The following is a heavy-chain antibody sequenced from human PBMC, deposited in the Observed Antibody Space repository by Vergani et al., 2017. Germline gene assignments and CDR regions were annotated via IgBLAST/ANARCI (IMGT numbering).Heavy chain of an antibody. V-gene: IGHV1-3*01. J-gene: IGHJ6*03. Sequence: QVQLVQSGAEVKKPGASVKVSCKASGYTFTSYAMHWVRQAPGQRLEWMGWINAGNGNTKYSQKFQGRVTITRDTSASTAYMELSRLRSDDTAVYYCARGVPTIFGVVFPPAYYYYYMDVWGKGTTVTVSS. CDR1: GYTFTSYA. CDR2: INAGNGNT. CDR3: ARGVPTIFGVVFPPAYYYYYMDV. D-gene: IGHD3-3*01.